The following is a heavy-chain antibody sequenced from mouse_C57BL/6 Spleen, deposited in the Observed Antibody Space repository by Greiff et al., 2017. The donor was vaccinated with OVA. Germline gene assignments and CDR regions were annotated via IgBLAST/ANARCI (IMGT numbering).Heavy chain of an antibody. V-gene: IGHV1-53*01. J-gene: IGHJ2*01. CDR1: GYTFTSYW. Sequence: QVQLKQPGTELVKPGASVKLSCKASGYTFTSYWMHWVKQRPGQGLEWIGNINPSNGGTNYNEKFKSKATLTVDKSSSTAYMQLSSLTSEDSAVYDCARSVNYYGSSYVGYWGQGTTLTVSA. CDR3: ARSVNYYGSSYVGY. CDR2: INPSNGGT. D-gene: IGHD1-1*01.